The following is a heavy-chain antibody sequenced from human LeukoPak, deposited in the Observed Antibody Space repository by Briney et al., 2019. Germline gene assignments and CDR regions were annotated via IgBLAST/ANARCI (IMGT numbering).Heavy chain of an antibody. J-gene: IGHJ5*02. Sequence: GGSLRLSCAASGFTFSSYAMSWVRQAPGKGLEWVSAISGSGGSTYYADSVKGRFTISRDNSKNTLYLQMNSLRAEDTAVYYCAKDLSGSYFIPLDPWGQGTLVTVSS. CDR1: GFTFSSYA. D-gene: IGHD1-26*01. CDR3: AKDLSGSYFIPLDP. V-gene: IGHV3-23*01. CDR2: ISGSGGST.